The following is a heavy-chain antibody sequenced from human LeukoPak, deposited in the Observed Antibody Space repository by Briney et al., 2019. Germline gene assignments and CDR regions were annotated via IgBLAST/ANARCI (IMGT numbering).Heavy chain of an antibody. CDR1: GGSFSGYY. CDR2: INHSGST. CDR3: ARGGYDSSGLQIVYYYYGMDV. V-gene: IGHV4-34*01. J-gene: IGHJ6*02. Sequence: PSETLSLTCAVYGGSFSGYYWSWIRQPPGKGLEWIGEINHSGSTNYNPSLKSRVTISVDTSKNQFSLKLNSVTAADTAVYYCARGGYDSSGLQIVYYYYGMDVWGQGTTVTVSS. D-gene: IGHD3-22*01.